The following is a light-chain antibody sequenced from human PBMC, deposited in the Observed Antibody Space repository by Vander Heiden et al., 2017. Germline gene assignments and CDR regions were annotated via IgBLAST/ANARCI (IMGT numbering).Light chain of an antibody. CDR3: RQGFSTPT. Sequence: DIQMTQSPSSLSASVGDRVTITCRASQSISSHLHWYQQRPGKAPELVIYAASSLQSGVPSRVGGSGSGTDFTLTVSSLQPEEFATYYCRQGFSTPTFGGGTKVEIK. V-gene: IGKV1-39*01. J-gene: IGKJ4*01. CDR2: AAS. CDR1: QSISSH.